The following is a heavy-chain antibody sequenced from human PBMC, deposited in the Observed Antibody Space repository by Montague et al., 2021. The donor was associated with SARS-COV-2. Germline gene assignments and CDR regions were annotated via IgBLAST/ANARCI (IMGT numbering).Heavy chain of an antibody. V-gene: IGHV4-31*03. J-gene: IGHJ4*02. D-gene: IGHD3-3*01. CDR3: ARAGITIFGLVTNSDY. CDR1: GGTISSGGYY. CDR2: IYYSGST. Sequence: TLSLTCTVSGGTISSGGYYWSWIRQHPGKGLEWIGYIYYSGSTYYNPSLKSRVTISVDTSKNQFSLKLSSVTAADTAVYYCARAGITIFGLVTNSDYWGQGTLVTVAS.